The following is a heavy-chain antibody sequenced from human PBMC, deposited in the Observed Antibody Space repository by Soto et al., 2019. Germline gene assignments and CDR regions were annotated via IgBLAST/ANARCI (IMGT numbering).Heavy chain of an antibody. CDR2: INHSGST. Sequence: QVQLQQWGAGLLKPSETLSLTCAVYGGSLSGYYWSWIRQPPGKGLEWIGEINHSGSTNYSPSLTSRVTILVDTSKNQFSLQLSSVTAADTAMYYCARGDFAWEPSTDYWGQGTLVTVSS. V-gene: IGHV4-34*01. CDR1: GGSLSGYY. J-gene: IGHJ4*02. D-gene: IGHD3-3*01. CDR3: ARGDFAWEPSTDY.